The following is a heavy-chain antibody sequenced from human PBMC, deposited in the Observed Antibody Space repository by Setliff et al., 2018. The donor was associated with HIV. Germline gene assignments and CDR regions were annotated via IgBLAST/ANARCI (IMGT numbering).Heavy chain of an antibody. CDR3: AKVAVASKWWYFDY. CDR2: IWYDGSNK. Sequence: GGSLRLSCAASGFTFSSYGMHWVRQAPGKGLEWVAVIWYDGSNKYYADSVKGRFTISRDNSKNTLYLQMNSLRAEDTAVYYCAKVAVASKWWYFDYWGQGTLVTVSS. D-gene: IGHD6-19*01. CDR1: GFTFSSYG. V-gene: IGHV3-33*06. J-gene: IGHJ4*02.